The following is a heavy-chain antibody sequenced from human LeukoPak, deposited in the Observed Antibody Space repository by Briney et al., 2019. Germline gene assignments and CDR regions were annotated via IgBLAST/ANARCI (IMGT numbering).Heavy chain of an antibody. CDR2: IASDGSST. CDR1: GFTFSSYW. J-gene: IGHJ4*02. V-gene: IGHV3-74*01. CDR3: ARGRPHGNDY. Sequence: GGSLRLSCAASGFTFSSYWMNWVRQAPGKGLVWVSRIASDGSSTTYADSVKGRISISRDNAKNTLYLQMNSLRVEDTAVYYCARGRPHGNDYWGQGTLVTVSS. D-gene: IGHD4-23*01.